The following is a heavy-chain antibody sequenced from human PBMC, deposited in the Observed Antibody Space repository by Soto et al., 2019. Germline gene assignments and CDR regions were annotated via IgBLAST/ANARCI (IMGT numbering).Heavy chain of an antibody. CDR3: ARAGKLLASFDY. CDR1: GYTFTSYG. CDR2: TNAANGDT. V-gene: IGHV1-3*01. Sequence: ASVKVSCKASGYTFTSYGIHWVRQAPGQRLEWMGWTNAANGDTKYSPKFQGRVTITRDPSASTAYMELSSLRSDDTAVYYCARAGKLLASFDYWSHGTLVTVSS. D-gene: IGHD2-15*01. J-gene: IGHJ4*01.